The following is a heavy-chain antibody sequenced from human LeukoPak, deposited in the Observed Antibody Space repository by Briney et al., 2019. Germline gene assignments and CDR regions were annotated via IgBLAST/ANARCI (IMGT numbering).Heavy chain of an antibody. CDR2: ISGSGGST. J-gene: IGHJ4*02. Sequence: GGSLRLSCAASGFTFSSYAMSWVRQAPGKGLEWVSAISGSGGSTYYADSVKGRFTISRDNSKNTLYLQMNSLRAEDTAVYYCARCGRFSSGWYGLDYWGQGTLVTVSS. CDR3: ARCGRFSSGWYGLDY. V-gene: IGHV3-23*01. CDR1: GFTFSSYA. D-gene: IGHD6-19*01.